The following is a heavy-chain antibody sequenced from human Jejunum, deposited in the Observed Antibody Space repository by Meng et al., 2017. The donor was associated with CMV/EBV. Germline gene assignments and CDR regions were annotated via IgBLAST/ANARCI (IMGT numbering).Heavy chain of an antibody. CDR1: GVSGSSRDSY. J-gene: IGHJ4*02. CDR3: AWGPNMFYFDS. V-gene: IGHV4-61*08. CDR2: IAYSGST. Sequence: TGSGVSGSSRDSYWSWSRRPPGKEMEWMGYIAYSGSTNYKPSLKSRVTMSLDTSKTQVSLRLNSVTAADTAVYYCAWGPNMFYFDSWAQGTLVTVSS. D-gene: IGHD3-16*01.